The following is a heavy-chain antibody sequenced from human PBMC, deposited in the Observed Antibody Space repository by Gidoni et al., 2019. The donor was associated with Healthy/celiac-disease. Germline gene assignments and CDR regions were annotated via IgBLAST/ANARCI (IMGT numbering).Heavy chain of an antibody. V-gene: IGHV4-34*01. D-gene: IGHD5-12*01. CDR1: GGSFSAYY. J-gene: IGHJ4*02. Sequence: QVQLQQWGAGLLKPSETPSLTCAVYGGSFSAYYWSWIRQPPGTGLGWLGEINHSGSTNYNPSLKSRVTISVDTSKNQFSLKLSSVTAADTAVYYCARGRTREWLRQALGYFDYWGQGTLVTVSS. CDR2: INHSGST. CDR3: ARGRTREWLRQALGYFDY.